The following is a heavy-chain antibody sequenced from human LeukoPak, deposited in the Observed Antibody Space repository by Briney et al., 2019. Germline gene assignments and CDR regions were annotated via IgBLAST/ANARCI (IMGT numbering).Heavy chain of an antibody. CDR3: TIHQSIAMIRGLLFSDAFEI. Sequence: PGGSLRLSCAASGFTFSSYAMSWVRQAPGKGLEWVSIISDSGGSTYYADSVKGRFTISRDNSKNTLYLQMNSLKTEDTAVYYCTIHQSIAMIRGLLFSDAFEIWGQGTMVTVSS. CDR1: GFTFSSYA. J-gene: IGHJ3*02. D-gene: IGHD3-10*01. V-gene: IGHV3-23*01. CDR2: ISDSGGST.